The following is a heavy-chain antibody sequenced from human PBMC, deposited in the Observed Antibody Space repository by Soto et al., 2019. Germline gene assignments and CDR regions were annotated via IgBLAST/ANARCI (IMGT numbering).Heavy chain of an antibody. CDR1: GYTFTSYG. J-gene: IGHJ5*02. V-gene: IGHV1-18*04. CDR2: ISAYNGNT. CDR3: AREGCSSTSCIIDYGNWFDP. D-gene: IGHD2-2*01. Sequence: GASVKVSFKASGYTFTSYGISWVRQAPGQGLEWMGWISAYNGNTNYAQKLQGRVTMTTDTSTSTAYMELRSLRSDDTAVYYCAREGCSSTSCIIDYGNWFDPWGQGTLVTVSS.